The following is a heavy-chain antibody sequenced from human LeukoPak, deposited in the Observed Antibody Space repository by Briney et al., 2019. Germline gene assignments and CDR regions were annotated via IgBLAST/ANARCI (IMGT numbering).Heavy chain of an antibody. J-gene: IGHJ6*03. CDR2: IRYDGSNK. CDR1: GITFSSYG. Sequence: GGSLRLSCAASGITFSSYGMHWVRQAPGKGLEWVAFIRYDGSNKYYADSVKGRFTISRDNSKNTLYLQMNSLRAEDTAVYYCANLGYCSSTSCYAGGLYYYYMDVWGKGTTVTISS. V-gene: IGHV3-30*02. D-gene: IGHD2-2*01. CDR3: ANLGYCSSTSCYAGGLYYYYMDV.